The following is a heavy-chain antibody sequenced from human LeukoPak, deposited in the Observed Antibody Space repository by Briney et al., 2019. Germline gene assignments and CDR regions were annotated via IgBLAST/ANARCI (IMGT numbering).Heavy chain of an antibody. CDR1: GYTFTSYG. CDR3: ARAEIRYYDSSGYYSYYFDY. Sequence: ASVKVSCKASGYTFTSYGINWVRQAPGQGLEWMGWMSTYNGNTNYAQNLQGRVTMTTDTSTSTAYMELRSLRSDDTAVYYCARAEIRYYDSSGYYSYYFDYWGQGTLVTVSS. D-gene: IGHD3-22*01. J-gene: IGHJ4*02. CDR2: MSTYNGNT. V-gene: IGHV1-18*01.